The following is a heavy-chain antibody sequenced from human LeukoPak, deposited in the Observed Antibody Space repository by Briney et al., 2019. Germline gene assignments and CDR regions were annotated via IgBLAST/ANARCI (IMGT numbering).Heavy chain of an antibody. V-gene: IGHV3-23*01. J-gene: IGHJ4*02. CDR1: GFIFNKYA. D-gene: IGHD3-10*01. CDR3: ARDDAVTGGYLDF. CDR2: IHGHDGAT. Sequence: GGSLRLSCVTSGFIFNKYAMSWARQTPGKGLEWVARIHGHDGATYYPDSVRGRFTISRDTSKNTVFLQLNNLRAEDTAIYYCARDDAVTGGYLDFWGQGTLVSVS.